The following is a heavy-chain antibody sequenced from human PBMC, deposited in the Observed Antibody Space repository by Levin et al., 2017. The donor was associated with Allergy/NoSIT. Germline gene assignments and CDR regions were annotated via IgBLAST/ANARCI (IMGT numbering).Heavy chain of an antibody. D-gene: IGHD2/OR15-2a*01. CDR1: GGSISNRSYG. V-gene: IGHV4-39*01. CDR2: IYYSGTT. Sequence: SETLSLTCTVSGGSISNRSYGWAWIRQSPVRVLEWIGTIYYSGTTYYNPTLKSRVTISFDTSKNQFSLNLSSVTAADAAGNYCARRAQDVNSWSFDYWGQGTLVTVSS. J-gene: IGHJ4*02. CDR3: ARRAQDVNSWSFDY.